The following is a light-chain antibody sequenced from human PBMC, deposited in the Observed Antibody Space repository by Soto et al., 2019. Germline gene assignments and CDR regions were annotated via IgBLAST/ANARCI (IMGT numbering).Light chain of an antibody. V-gene: IGKV1-39*01. J-gene: IGKJ4*01. Sequence: DIQMTQSPSSLSASVGDRVTITCRASQSISSYLNWYQQKPGKAPKLLIYAASSLQSGVPSRFSGSGSGTDFTLTISSLQPEDFATYYCQQSYRTPLTFGGVTKVEIK. CDR3: QQSYRTPLT. CDR1: QSISSY. CDR2: AAS.